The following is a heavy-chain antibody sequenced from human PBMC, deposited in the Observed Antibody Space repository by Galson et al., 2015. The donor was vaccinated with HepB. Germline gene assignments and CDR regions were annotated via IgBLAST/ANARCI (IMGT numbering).Heavy chain of an antibody. CDR3: ARPTLPTRIAARLLGHDAFDI. D-gene: IGHD6-6*01. CDR1: GYSFTSYW. Sequence: QSGAEVKKPGESLKISCKGSGYSFTSYWIGWVRQMPGKGLEWMGIIYPGDSDTRYSPSFQGQVTISADKSISTAYLQWSSLKASDTAMYYCARPTLPTRIAARLLGHDAFDIWGQGTMVTVSS. CDR2: IYPGDSDT. J-gene: IGHJ3*02. V-gene: IGHV5-51*03.